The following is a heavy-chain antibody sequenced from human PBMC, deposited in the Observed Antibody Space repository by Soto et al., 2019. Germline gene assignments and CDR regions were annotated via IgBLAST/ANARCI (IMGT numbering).Heavy chain of an antibody. V-gene: IGHV4-61*01. Sequence: QVQLQESGPGLVKPSETLSLTCTVSGGSVSSGSYYWSWIRQPPGKGLEWIGYIYYRGSTNYNPSLTSRVTTSVDTSKNQFSLKLSSVTAADTAVYYCARGIEGWYQGRYYYGMDVWGQGTTVTVSS. J-gene: IGHJ6*02. CDR3: ARGIEGWYQGRYYYGMDV. CDR1: GGSVSSGSYY. D-gene: IGHD6-19*01. CDR2: IYYRGST.